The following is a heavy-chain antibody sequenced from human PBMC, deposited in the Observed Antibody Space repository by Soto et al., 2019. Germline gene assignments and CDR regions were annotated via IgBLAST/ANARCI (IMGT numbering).Heavy chain of an antibody. CDR3: ARNGCSGGSCYSNYYYGMDV. Sequence: ASVKVSCKASGYTFTGYYMHWVRQAPGQGLEWMGWISAYNGNTNYAQKLQGRVTMTTDTSTSTAYMELRSLRSDDTAVYYCARNGCSGGSCYSNYYYGMDVWGQGTTVTVSS. CDR1: GYTFTGYY. J-gene: IGHJ6*02. CDR2: ISAYNGNT. V-gene: IGHV1-18*04. D-gene: IGHD2-15*01.